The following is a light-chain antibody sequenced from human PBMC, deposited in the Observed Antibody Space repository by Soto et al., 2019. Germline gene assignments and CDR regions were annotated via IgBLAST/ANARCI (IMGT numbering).Light chain of an antibody. CDR3: QQYNSYSIT. CDR1: QGISSY. J-gene: IGKJ5*01. CDR2: AAS. V-gene: IGKV1-9*01. Sequence: DIQLTQSPSFLSASVGDRVTITCRASQGISSYLAWYQQKPGKSPKLLIYAASTLQSGVPSRFSGSGSGTEFTLTISSLQPDDFATYYCQQYNSYSITFGQGTRLEIK.